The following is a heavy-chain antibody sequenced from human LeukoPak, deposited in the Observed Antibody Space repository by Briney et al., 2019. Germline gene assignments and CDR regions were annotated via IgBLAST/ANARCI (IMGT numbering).Heavy chain of an antibody. Sequence: ASVKVSCKASGYTFTGYYMHWVRQAPGQGLEWMGWINPNSGGTNYAQKFQGRVTMTRDTSISTAYMELSRLRSDDTAVYYCARVAAGTMGDNWFDPWGQGTLVTVSS. CDR1: GYTFTGYY. CDR3: ARVAAGTMGDNWFDP. J-gene: IGHJ5*02. V-gene: IGHV1-2*02. CDR2: INPNSGGT. D-gene: IGHD6-13*01.